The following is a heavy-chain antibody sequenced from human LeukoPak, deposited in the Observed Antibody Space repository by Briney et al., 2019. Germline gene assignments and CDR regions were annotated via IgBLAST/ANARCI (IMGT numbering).Heavy chain of an antibody. V-gene: IGHV4-34*01. D-gene: IGHD2-8*01. J-gene: IGHJ6*03. CDR1: GGSFSGYY. Sequence: SETLSLTCAVYGGSFSGYYWSWIRQPPGKGLERIGEINRSGSTNYNPSLKSRVTISVDTSKNQFSLKLSSVTAADTAVYYCASGGPNYYYYYMDVWGKGTTVTVSS. CDR3: ASGGPNYYYYYMDV. CDR2: INRSGST.